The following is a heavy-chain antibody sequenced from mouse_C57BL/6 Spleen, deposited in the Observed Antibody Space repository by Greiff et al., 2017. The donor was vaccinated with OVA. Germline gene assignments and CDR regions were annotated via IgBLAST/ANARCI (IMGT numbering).Heavy chain of an antibody. CDR2: IYPGDGDT. CDR3: ARLRAYYYAMDY. Sequence: VQLQQSGPELVKPGASVKISCKASGYAFSSSWMNWVKQRPGKGLEWIGRIYPGDGDTNYNGKFQGKATLTADKSSRTSYMQLSSLTSEDSAVYFCARLRAYYYAMDYWGQGTSVTVSS. V-gene: IGHV1-82*01. D-gene: IGHD3-3*01. J-gene: IGHJ4*01. CDR1: GYAFSSSW.